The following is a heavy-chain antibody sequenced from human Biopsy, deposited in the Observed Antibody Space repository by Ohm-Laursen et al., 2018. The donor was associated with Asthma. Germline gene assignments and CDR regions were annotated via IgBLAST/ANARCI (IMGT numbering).Heavy chain of an antibody. J-gene: IGHJ6*02. CDR1: EFPFSSYA. CDR3: ARDVVWFREVGGMDV. CDR2: ISYDGSTK. V-gene: IGHV3-30*03. D-gene: IGHD3-10*01. Sequence: SSLRLSCAASEFPFSSYAIHWVRQAPGKGLEWVAVISYDGSTKYSADSVKGRFIVSRDISKNILSLQMNSLRPEDTAVYYCARDVVWFREVGGMDVWGQGTTVTVSS.